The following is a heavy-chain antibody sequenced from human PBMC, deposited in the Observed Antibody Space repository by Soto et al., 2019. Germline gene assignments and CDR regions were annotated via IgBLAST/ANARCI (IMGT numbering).Heavy chain of an antibody. V-gene: IGHV4-34*01. Sequence: SETLSLTCAVYGGSFSGYYWSWIRQPPGKGLEWIGEINHSGSTNYNPSLKSRVTISVDTSKNQFSLKLSSVTAADTAVYYCARGPFITIFGVVYRGWFDPWGQGTLV. D-gene: IGHD3-3*01. J-gene: IGHJ5*02. CDR2: INHSGST. CDR1: GGSFSGYY. CDR3: ARGPFITIFGVVYRGWFDP.